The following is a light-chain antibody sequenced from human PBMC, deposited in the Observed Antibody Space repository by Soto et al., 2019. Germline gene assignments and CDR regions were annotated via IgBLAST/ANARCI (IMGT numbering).Light chain of an antibody. Sequence: QSALTQPASVSGSPGQSITISCTGTSSDVGGYNYVSWYQQYPGKAPKLMIYEVSNRPSGASNRFSGSKSGNTASLTISGLQAEDEADYYCSSYASSRDVFFGGGTKLTVL. CDR1: SSDVGGYNY. CDR2: EVS. V-gene: IGLV2-14*01. J-gene: IGLJ2*01. CDR3: SSYASSRDVF.